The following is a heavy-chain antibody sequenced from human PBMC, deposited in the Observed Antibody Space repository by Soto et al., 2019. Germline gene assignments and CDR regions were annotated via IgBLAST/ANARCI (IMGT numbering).Heavy chain of an antibody. J-gene: IGHJ3*02. CDR1: GGSISSGGYY. CDR3: ARVGCSGGSCYWIGYAFDI. V-gene: IGHV4-31*03. CDR2: IYYSGST. D-gene: IGHD2-15*01. Sequence: QVQLQESGPGLVKPSQTLSLTCTVSGGSISSGGYYWSWIRQHPGKGLEWIGYIYYSGSTYYNPSLKSRVTISVDTSKNQFSLKLSSVTAADTAVYYCARVGCSGGSCYWIGYAFDIWGQGTMVTVSS.